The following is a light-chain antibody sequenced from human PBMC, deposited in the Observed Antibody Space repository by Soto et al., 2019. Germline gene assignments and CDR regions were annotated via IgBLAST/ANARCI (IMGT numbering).Light chain of an antibody. Sequence: EIVLTQSPGTLSLSPGERATLSCRASQSVSSSYLAWYQQKPGQAPRLLIYGASSRATGIPDRFSGSGSGTDFTLTISSLEPEDFAVYYCQQYGISHSFGGGPKVEIK. J-gene: IGKJ4*01. CDR1: QSVSSSY. CDR3: QQYGISHS. V-gene: IGKV3-20*01. CDR2: GAS.